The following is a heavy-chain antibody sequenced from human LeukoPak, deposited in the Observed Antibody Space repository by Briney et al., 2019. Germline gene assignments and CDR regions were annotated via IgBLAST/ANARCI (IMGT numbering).Heavy chain of an antibody. CDR1: GGSISTGGYY. V-gene: IGHV4-31*03. CDR3: ARVGYYDSSGFLDN. J-gene: IGHJ4*02. CDR2: IFYTGST. Sequence: SETLSLTCTVSGGSISTGGYYWSWIRQRPGKGLEWIGYIFYTGSTNYNPSLKSRVTMSVDTSKNQFSLKLSSVTAADTAVYYCARVGYYDSSGFLDNWGQGTLVTVSS. D-gene: IGHD3-22*01.